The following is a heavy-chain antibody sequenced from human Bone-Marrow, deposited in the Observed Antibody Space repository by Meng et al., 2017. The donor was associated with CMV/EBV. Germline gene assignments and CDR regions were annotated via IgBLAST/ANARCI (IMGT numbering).Heavy chain of an antibody. V-gene: IGHV3-7*03. CDR3: ARDPRNKGFDP. J-gene: IGHJ5*02. CDR1: GFTFSSYW. CDR2: IKQDGSEK. Sequence: GESLKISCAASGFTFSSYWMSWVRQAPGKGLEWVADIKQDGSEKYYVDSVKGRFTISRDNANNSLYLQMNSLRAEDTAVYYCARDPRNKGFDPWGQGILVTASS.